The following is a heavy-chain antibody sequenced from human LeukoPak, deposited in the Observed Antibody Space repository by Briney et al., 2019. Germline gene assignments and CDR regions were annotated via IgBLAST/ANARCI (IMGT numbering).Heavy chain of an antibody. CDR3: ARTRSGSYYPNYYYYMDV. CDR1: GGTFSSYA. V-gene: IGHV1-69*05. D-gene: IGHD3-10*01. J-gene: IGHJ6*03. Sequence: SVKVSCKASGGTFSSYAISWVRQAPGQGLGWMGGIIPIFGTANYAQKFQGRVTITTDESTSTAYMELSSLRSEDTAVYYCARTRSGSYYPNYYYYMDVWGKGTTVTVSS. CDR2: IIPIFGTA.